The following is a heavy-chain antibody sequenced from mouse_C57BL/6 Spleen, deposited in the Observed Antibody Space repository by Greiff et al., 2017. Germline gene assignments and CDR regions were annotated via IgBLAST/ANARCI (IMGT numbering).Heavy chain of an antibody. CDR2: FNYDGSST. Sequence: EVQVVESEGGLVQPGSSMKLSCTASGFTFSDYYMAWVRQVPEKGLEWVANFNYDGSSTYYLDSLKSRFIISRDNAKNILYLQISSLKSEDTSTYDCVRAGVPWYFDVWGTGTTVTVSS. V-gene: IGHV5-16*01. D-gene: IGHD3-1*01. J-gene: IGHJ1*03. CDR1: GFTFSDYY. CDR3: VRAGVPWYFDV.